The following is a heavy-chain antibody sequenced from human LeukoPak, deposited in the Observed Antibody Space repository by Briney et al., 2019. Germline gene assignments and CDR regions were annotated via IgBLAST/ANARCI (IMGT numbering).Heavy chain of an antibody. J-gene: IGHJ3*02. CDR3: ASKADVLLESLGAFDI. D-gene: IGHD3-10*01. CDR1: GGTFSSYA. CDR2: IIPIFGTA. V-gene: IGHV1-69*05. Sequence: ASVKVSCKGSGGTFSSYAISWVRQAPGQGLEWMGGIIPIFGTANYAQEFQGRVTLTTDESTSTAYMELSSLRSEDTAVYYCASKADVLLESLGAFDIWGQGTMVTVSS.